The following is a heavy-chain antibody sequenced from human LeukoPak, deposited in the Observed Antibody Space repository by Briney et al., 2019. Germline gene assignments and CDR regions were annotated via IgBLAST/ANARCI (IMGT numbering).Heavy chain of an antibody. CDR2: IVAGSGNT. V-gene: IGHV1-58*01. CDR3: AAAAHYYYYYGMDV. CDR1: GFTFTSSA. J-gene: IGHJ6*04. Sequence: SVKVSCKASGFTFTSSAVQWVRQARGQRLEWIGWIVAGSGNTNYAQKFQERVTITRDMSTSTAYMELSSLRSEDTAVYYCAAAAHYYYYYGMDVWGKGTTVTVSS.